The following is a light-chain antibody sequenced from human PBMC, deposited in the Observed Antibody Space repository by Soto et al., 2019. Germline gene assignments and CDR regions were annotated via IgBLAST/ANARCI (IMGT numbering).Light chain of an antibody. V-gene: IGKV3-20*01. Sequence: EIVLTQSPGTLSLSPGERATLSCRASQSVGSSYLAWYQQKPGQAPRLLIYGASSRATGIPDRFSGSGSGKDFTLTISRLEPEDFAVYYCQQFCSPPIFAFGPRTKVDMK. CDR3: QQFCSPPIFA. CDR2: GAS. J-gene: IGKJ3*01. CDR1: QSVGSSY.